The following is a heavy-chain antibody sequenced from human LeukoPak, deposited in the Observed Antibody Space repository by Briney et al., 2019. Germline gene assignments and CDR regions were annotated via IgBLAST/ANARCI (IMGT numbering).Heavy chain of an antibody. Sequence: SGESLKISCKGSGYSFTSYWIGWVRQMPGKGLEWMAIIYPGDSDTRYSPSFQGQVTISADNSINTAYLQWSSLKASDTAIYYCARSSDSGGYYDYFDYWGQGTLVTVSS. D-gene: IGHD3-22*01. CDR3: ARSSDSGGYYDYFDY. CDR1: GYSFTSYW. J-gene: IGHJ4*02. CDR2: IYPGDSDT. V-gene: IGHV5-51*01.